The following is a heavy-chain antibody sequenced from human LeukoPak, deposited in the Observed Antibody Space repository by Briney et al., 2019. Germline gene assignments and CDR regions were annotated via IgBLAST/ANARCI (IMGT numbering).Heavy chain of an antibody. V-gene: IGHV4-61*02. J-gene: IGHJ4*02. CDR3: ARTYSGSFDSYFDY. CDR2: IYSSGST. D-gene: IGHD1-26*01. CDR1: GSSINSDNYY. Sequence: SETLSLTCTVYGSSINSDNYYWSWIRQPAGKGLEWIGRIYSSGSTNYNPSLKSRVTIAVDTSKNQFSLKLISVTAADTAVYYCARTYSGSFDSYFDYWGQGTLVTVSS.